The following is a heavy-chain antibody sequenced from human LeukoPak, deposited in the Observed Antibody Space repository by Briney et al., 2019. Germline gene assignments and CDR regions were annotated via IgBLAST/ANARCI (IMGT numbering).Heavy chain of an antibody. CDR2: ISGSGGST. CDR1: GFTFSSYA. CDR3: ARDFYDFWSGYFVNAFDI. D-gene: IGHD3-3*01. Sequence: GGSLRLSCAASGFTFSSYAMSWVRQAPGKGLEWVSAISGSGGSTYYADSVKGRSTISRDNSKNTLYLQMNSLRAEDTAVYYCARDFYDFWSGYFVNAFDIWGQGTMVTVSS. J-gene: IGHJ3*02. V-gene: IGHV3-23*01.